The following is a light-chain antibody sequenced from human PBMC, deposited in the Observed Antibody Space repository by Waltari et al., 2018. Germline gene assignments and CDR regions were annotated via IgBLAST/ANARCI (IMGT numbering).Light chain of an antibody. CDR3: QQYNIWPYT. V-gene: IGKV1-5*03. CDR1: QSISNW. J-gene: IGKJ2*01. CDR2: KSF. Sequence: DIQMTQSPSTLSASVGDRVTITCRASQSISNWFAWYQQKPGKAPKVLIYKSFTLQSGVPSRFSGSGSETEFSLTISSLQPDDFATYDCQQYNIWPYTFGQGTTLEI.